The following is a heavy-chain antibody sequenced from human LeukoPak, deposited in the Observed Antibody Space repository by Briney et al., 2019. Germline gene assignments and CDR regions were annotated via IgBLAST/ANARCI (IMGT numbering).Heavy chain of an antibody. CDR2: VFYSGTT. CDR3: ARVNWYYYYYYMDV. Sequence: SGTLSLTCTVSGGSISTYYWSWFRQPPGKGLEWIGYVFYSGTTNYNPSLKSRVTISVDTSKNQFSLKLSSVTAADTAVYYCARVNWYYYYYYMDVWGKGTTVTVSS. V-gene: IGHV4-59*12. CDR1: GGSISTYY. J-gene: IGHJ6*03.